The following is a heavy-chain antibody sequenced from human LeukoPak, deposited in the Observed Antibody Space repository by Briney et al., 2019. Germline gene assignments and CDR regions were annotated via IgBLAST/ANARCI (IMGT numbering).Heavy chain of an antibody. J-gene: IGHJ4*02. Sequence: PSETLSLTCAVSGGSIRSDYWGWIRQPPGKGLEWIGYIYYSGSTNSNPSLKSRVTISVDTSKNQFSLKVSSVTAADTAVYYCARALTPGYCSGGTCSYFDYWGQGTLVTVSS. CDR3: ARALTPGYCSGGTCSYFDY. CDR1: GGSIRSDY. V-gene: IGHV4-59*01. CDR2: IYYSGST. D-gene: IGHD2-15*01.